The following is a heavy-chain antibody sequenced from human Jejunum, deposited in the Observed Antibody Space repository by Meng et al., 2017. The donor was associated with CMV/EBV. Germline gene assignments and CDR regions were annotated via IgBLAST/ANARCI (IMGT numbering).Heavy chain of an antibody. CDR2: ISSSGDYT. J-gene: IGHJ4*02. CDR3: TTVHYYAINY. Sequence: QLHLVDSGGGLVKPGGSRRLSSAASGLTFSGQYMSWIRQAPGKGLELISYISSSGDYTNYADSVRGRFTVSRDNAKNSLYLQLNSLRAEDTAPYYCTTVHYYAINYWGQGTLVTVSS. V-gene: IGHV3-11*06. D-gene: IGHD1-26*01. CDR1: GLTFSGQY.